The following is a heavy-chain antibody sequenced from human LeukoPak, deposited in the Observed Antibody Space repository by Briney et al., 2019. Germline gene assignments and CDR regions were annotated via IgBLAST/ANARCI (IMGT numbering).Heavy chain of an antibody. Sequence: GSLRLSCAASGFTFSDHYMDWVRQAPGKGLEWVGRTRNKANSYTTEYAASVKGRFTISRDDSKNSLYLQMNSLKTEDTAVYYCARGIAAAGKYDYWGQGTLVTVSS. D-gene: IGHD6-13*01. CDR1: GFTFSDHY. V-gene: IGHV3-72*01. J-gene: IGHJ4*02. CDR3: ARGIAAAGKYDY. CDR2: TRNKANSYTT.